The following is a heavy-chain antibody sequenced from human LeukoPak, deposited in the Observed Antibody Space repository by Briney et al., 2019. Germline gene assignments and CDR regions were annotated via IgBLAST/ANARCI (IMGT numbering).Heavy chain of an antibody. D-gene: IGHD6-13*01. CDR1: GGSISSSSYY. CDR2: IYYSGST. CDR3: ARVTGYRIEDYFDY. Sequence: SETLSLTCTVSGGSISSSSYYWGWIRQPPGKGLEWIGSIYYSGSTNYNPSLKSRVTISVETSKNEFSLKLRSVTAADTAVYYCARVTGYRIEDYFDYWGQGTLVTASS. J-gene: IGHJ4*02. V-gene: IGHV4-39*07.